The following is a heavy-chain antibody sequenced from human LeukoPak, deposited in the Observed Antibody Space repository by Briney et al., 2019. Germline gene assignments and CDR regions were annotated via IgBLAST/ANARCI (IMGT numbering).Heavy chain of an antibody. Sequence: PGGSLRLSCAASGFTFSSYAMSSVRQAPGKGLEWVSAIIGSGSNKYHADSVKGRFTISRDNSKNTVFLQMNSLRAEDTAVYYCAKDRAQQLVLDFWGQGTLVTVSS. J-gene: IGHJ4*02. CDR2: IIGSGSNK. V-gene: IGHV3-23*01. CDR1: GFTFSSYA. CDR3: AKDRAQQLVLDF. D-gene: IGHD6-13*01.